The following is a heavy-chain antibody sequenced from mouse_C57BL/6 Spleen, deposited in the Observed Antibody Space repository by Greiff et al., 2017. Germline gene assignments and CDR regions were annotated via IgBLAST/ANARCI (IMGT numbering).Heavy chain of an antibody. V-gene: IGHV1-18*01. J-gene: IGHJ4*01. CDR2: INPNNGGT. CDR3: ARARGLYAMDY. Sequence: EVQLQESGPELVKPGASVKISCKASGYTFTDYYMDWVKQSHGKSLEWIGEINPNNGGTNYNQKFKGKATLTADNSSSTAYMELRSLTSEDAAVYYCARARGLYAMDYWGQGTSVTVSS. CDR1: GYTFTDYY.